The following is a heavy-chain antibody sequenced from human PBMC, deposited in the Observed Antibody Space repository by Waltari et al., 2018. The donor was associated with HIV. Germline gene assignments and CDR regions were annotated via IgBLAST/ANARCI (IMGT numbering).Heavy chain of an antibody. CDR2: NNPRGGST. D-gene: IGHD3-10*01. Sequence: QVQLVQSRAEVKKPGASVKVSCKASGYTFTSYYMHWVRQAPGQGLEWMGINNPRGGSTSYAQKFQGRVTMNRDTSTSTGYMELSSLRSEDTAVYYWARGLGSYPNWFDPWGQGTLVTVSS. CDR1: GYTFTSYY. J-gene: IGHJ5*02. CDR3: ARGLGSYPNWFDP. V-gene: IGHV1-46*01.